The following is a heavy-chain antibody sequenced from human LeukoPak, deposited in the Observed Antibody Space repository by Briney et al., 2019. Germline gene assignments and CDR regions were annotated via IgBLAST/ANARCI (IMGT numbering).Heavy chain of an antibody. V-gene: IGHV3-13*01. D-gene: IGHD1-26*01. Sequence: PGGSLRLSCAASGFTFSIFDMHWVRQTTGKGLEWVSTITTAGDTYYPGSVKGRFTISRESAENSLYLQMSSLRAGDTAVYYCARGPLGGSPYRTFDHWGQGILVTVSS. CDR3: ARGPLGGSPYRTFDH. CDR1: GFTFSIFD. J-gene: IGHJ4*02. CDR2: ITTAGDT.